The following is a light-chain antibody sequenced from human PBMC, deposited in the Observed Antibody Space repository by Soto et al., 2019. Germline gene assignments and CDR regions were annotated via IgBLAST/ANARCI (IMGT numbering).Light chain of an antibody. CDR2: GNT. CDR1: SSNIGAGSD. Sequence: QSVLTQPPSISGAPGQRVTISCTGSSSNIGAGSDVHWYHQLPGTAPKLLIYGNTNRPSGVPDRFSGSKSGTSASLAIAGLQTEDEGDYYCQTYDSSLSGIYVLGNGTKVT. CDR3: QTYDSSLSGIYV. J-gene: IGLJ1*01. V-gene: IGLV1-40*01.